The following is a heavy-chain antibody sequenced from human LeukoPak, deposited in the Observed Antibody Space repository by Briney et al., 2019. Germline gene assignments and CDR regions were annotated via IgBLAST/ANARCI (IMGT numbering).Heavy chain of an antibody. V-gene: IGHV3-53*01. D-gene: IGHD5-18*01. Sequence: QPGGSLRLSCAASGFTVSSNYMSWVRQAPGKGLEWVSVIYSGGSTYYADSVKGRFTISRDNSKNTLYLQMNSLRAEDTAVYYCAKDTASSWWYFDLWGRGTLVTVSS. CDR1: GFTVSSNY. J-gene: IGHJ2*01. CDR3: AKDTASSWWYFDL. CDR2: IYSGGST.